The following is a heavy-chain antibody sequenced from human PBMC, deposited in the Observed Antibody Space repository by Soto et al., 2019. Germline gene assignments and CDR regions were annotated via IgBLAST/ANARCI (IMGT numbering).Heavy chain of an antibody. CDR3: ARDRYSKSDYKYGMDV. V-gene: IGHV3-53*01. D-gene: IGHD6-13*01. Sequence: GGSLRLSCAASGFTVSSNYMTWVRQAPGKGLEWVSVIYSDGTTYYADSVKGRFTISRDNSKNTLYLQMNSLRAEDTAVYYCARDRYSKSDYKYGMDVWGQRTTVTVSS. CDR1: GFTVSSNY. J-gene: IGHJ6*02. CDR2: IYSDGTT.